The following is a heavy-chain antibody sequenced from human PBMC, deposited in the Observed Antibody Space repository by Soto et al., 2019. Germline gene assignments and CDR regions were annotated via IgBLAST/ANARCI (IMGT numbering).Heavy chain of an antibody. Sequence: PSETLSLTCTVSGGSISRYYWSWIRQPAGKGLEWIGRIYTSGSTNYNPSLKSRVTMSVDTSKNQFSLKLSSVTAADTAVYYCARALIPYYDILTGYDNDYYYGMDVWGQGTTVTVSS. CDR1: GGSISRYY. D-gene: IGHD3-9*01. CDR3: ARALIPYYDILTGYDNDYYYGMDV. J-gene: IGHJ6*02. V-gene: IGHV4-4*07. CDR2: IYTSGST.